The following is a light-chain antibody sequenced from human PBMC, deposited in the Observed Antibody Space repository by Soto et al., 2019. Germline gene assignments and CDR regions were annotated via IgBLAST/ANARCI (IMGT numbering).Light chain of an antibody. CDR1: QDISNY. J-gene: IGKJ2*01. CDR3: QQYDNLPT. V-gene: IGKV1-33*01. CDR2: DAS. Sequence: DIQMTQSPSSLSASVGDRVTITCQASQDISNYLNWYQQKPGKAPKLLIYDASNLETGVPSRFSGSGSRTDFTFTISSLQPEDNATYYCQQYDNLPTFGQGTKLEIK.